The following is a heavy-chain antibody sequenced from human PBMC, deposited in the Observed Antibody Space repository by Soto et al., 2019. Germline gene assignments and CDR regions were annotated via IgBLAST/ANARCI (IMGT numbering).Heavy chain of an antibody. D-gene: IGHD5-12*01. CDR2: IDPSDSYT. CDR1: GYSFTSYW. CDR3: ARHGRDGYNLAYYYGMDV. Sequence: PGESLKISCKGSGYSFTSYWISWVRQMPGKGLEWMGRIDPSDSYTNYSPSFQGHVTISADKSISTAYLQWSSLKASDTAMYYCARHGRDGYNLAYYYGMDVWGQGXTVTVSS. J-gene: IGHJ6*02. V-gene: IGHV5-10-1*01.